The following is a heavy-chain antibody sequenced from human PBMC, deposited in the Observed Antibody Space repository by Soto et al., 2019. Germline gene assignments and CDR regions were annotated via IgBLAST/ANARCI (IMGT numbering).Heavy chain of an antibody. D-gene: IGHD3-10*01. J-gene: IGHJ1*01. V-gene: IGHV5-51*01. CDR2: IYPGDSDT. CDR3: ASPQEWYYGSGSYSEYFQH. CDR1: GYSFTSYW. Sequence: PGESLKISCKGSGYSFTSYWIGWVRQMPGKGLEWMGIIYPGDSDTRYSPSFQGQVTISADKSISTAYLQWSSLKASDTAMYYCASPQEWYYGSGSYSEYFQHWGQGTLVTVSS.